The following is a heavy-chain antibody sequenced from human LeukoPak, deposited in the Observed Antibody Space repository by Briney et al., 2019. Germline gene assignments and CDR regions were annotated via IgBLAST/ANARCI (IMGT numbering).Heavy chain of an antibody. CDR3: ARRGSIFEDSEWRTAFDL. CDR1: GYSISSGYY. D-gene: IGHD3-9*01. J-gene: IGHJ3*01. Sequence: RPSETLSLTCTVSGYSISSGYYWGWIRQPPGKGLEWLGSIYQSGRTYYNPSLKSRVTISVDTSKNQFSLKLSSVTAADTAVYYCARRGSIFEDSEWRTAFDLWGQGTMVIVSS. V-gene: IGHV4-38-2*02. CDR2: IYQSGRT.